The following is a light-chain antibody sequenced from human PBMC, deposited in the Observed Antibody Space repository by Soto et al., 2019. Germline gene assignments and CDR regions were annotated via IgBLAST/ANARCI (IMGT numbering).Light chain of an antibody. CDR1: SSDVGNYNL. J-gene: IGLJ2*01. CDR3: CSYAGSTTLV. Sequence: QSALTQPASVSGSPGQSITISCTGTSSDVGNYNLISWYQHHPGKAPKLLIYEDNKRPSGVSNRFSGSKSGNTASLTISGPQAEDEADYYCCSYAGSTTLVFGGGTKLTVL. V-gene: IGLV2-23*01. CDR2: EDN.